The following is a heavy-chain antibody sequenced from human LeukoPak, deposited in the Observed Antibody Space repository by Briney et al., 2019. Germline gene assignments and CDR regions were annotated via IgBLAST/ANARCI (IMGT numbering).Heavy chain of an antibody. V-gene: IGHV4-59*01. CDR3: ARCPPAYYDILTGYYAARWYFDY. D-gene: IGHD3-9*01. CDR1: GGSISSYY. CDR2: IYYSGST. Sequence: SETLSLTCTVSGGSISSYYWSWIRQPPGKGLEWIGYIYYSGSTNYNPSLKSRVSISVDTSKNQFSLKLSSVTAADTAVYYCARCPPAYYDILTGYYAARWYFDYWGQVTLVTVSS. J-gene: IGHJ4*02.